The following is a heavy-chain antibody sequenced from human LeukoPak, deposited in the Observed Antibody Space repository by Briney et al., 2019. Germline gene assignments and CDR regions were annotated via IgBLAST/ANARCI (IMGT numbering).Heavy chain of an antibody. J-gene: IGHJ5*02. CDR3: ARGRWRSSSWYRNWFDP. Sequence: SETLSLTCAVYGGSFSGYSWSWIRQPPGKGLEWIGEINHSGSTNYNPSLKSRVTISVDTSKNQFSLKLSSVTAADTAVYYCARGRWRSSSWYRNWFDPWGQGTLVTVSS. CDR2: INHSGST. D-gene: IGHD6-13*01. CDR1: GGSFSGYS. V-gene: IGHV4-34*01.